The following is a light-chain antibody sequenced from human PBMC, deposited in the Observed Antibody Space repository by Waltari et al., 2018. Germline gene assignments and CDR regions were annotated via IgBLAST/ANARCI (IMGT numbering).Light chain of an antibody. CDR1: QSVSIN. Sequence: EIVMTQSPASLSVSPGETATLSCRASQSVSINLAWDQQKPGQAPRLTLPAASTRATGIPARFKWRGFGAGVNLTLSSLQSEDFAVYFCQQYNYWPPSITFGQGTRLEIK. J-gene: IGKJ5*01. V-gene: IGKV3-15*01. CDR3: QQYNYWPPSIT. CDR2: AAS.